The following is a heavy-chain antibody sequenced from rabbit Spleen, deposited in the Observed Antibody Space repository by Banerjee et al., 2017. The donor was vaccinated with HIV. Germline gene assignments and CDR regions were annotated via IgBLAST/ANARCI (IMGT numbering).Heavy chain of an antibody. CDR3: ARSAGTGDSRYFTL. Sequence: QSLEESGGDLVKPGASRTLTCTASGIDFSRYYWICWVRQAPGKGLEWIGCIYTSNADTYYASWAKGRFTISKTSSTTVTLQMTSLTAADTATYFCARSAGTGDSRYFTLWGQGTLVTVS. D-gene: IGHD2-1*01. V-gene: IGHV1S40*01. CDR1: GIDFSRYYW. J-gene: IGHJ4*01. CDR2: IYTSNADT.